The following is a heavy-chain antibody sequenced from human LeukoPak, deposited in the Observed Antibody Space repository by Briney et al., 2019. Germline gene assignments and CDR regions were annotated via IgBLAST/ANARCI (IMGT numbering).Heavy chain of an antibody. CDR3: AKVVLRYFDWLLYPTVFDC. CDR2: ISGGGGST. J-gene: IGHJ4*02. V-gene: IGHV3-23*01. Sequence: PGGSLRLSCAASGFTFSSYAMSWVRQAPGKGLEWVSAISGGGGSTYYADSVKGRFTISRDNSKNTLYLQMNSLRAEDTAVYYCAKVVLRYFDWLLYPTVFDCWGQGTLVVVST. D-gene: IGHD3-9*01. CDR1: GFTFSSYA.